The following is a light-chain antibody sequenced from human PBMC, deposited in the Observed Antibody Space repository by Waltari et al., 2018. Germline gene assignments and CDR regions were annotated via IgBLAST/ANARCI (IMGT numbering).Light chain of an antibody. V-gene: IGLV2-14*01. CDR2: EVS. CDR1: SSDVGGYKY. Sequence: QSALTQPASVSGSPGQSITISCTGTSSDVGGYKYVSWYQHHPGKAPQLMILEVSNRPSGVSNRFSGSKSGNTASLTISGLQTEDEADYYCSSYTSSSTQVFGTGTKVTIL. CDR3: SSYTSSSTQV. J-gene: IGLJ1*01.